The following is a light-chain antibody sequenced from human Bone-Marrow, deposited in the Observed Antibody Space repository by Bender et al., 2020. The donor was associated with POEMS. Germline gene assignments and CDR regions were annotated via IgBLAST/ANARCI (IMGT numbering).Light chain of an antibody. CDR1: SSDVGNYNF. Sequence: QSALTQPASVSGSPGQSITISCTGSSSDVGNYNFVAWYQQHPDEAPKVMIYDVSNRPSGVSSRFSGSKSGNTAFLTISGLQAEDEADYYSYSYTDRHTYVFGTGTKVTVL. J-gene: IGLJ1*01. CDR2: DVS. CDR3: YSYTDRHTYV. V-gene: IGLV2-14*03.